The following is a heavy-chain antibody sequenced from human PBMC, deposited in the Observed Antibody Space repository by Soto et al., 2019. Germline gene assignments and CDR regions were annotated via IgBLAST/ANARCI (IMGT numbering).Heavy chain of an antibody. V-gene: IGHV4-59*01. CDR1: GDSIRSYY. Sequence: TLSLTCTVSGDSIRSYYWTWIRQPPGKGLELIGYIYYSGSTNYNPSLKSRVTISVDTSKNQFSLKLSSVTAADTAVYYCARQAAAGTGYFDYWGQGTLVTVSS. CDR3: ARQAAAGTGYFDY. CDR2: IYYSGST. J-gene: IGHJ4*02. D-gene: IGHD6-13*01.